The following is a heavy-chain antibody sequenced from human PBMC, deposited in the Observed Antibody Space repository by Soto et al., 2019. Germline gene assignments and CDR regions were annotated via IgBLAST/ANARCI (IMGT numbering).Heavy chain of an antibody. CDR3: AREALGYCSGGSFPEGWFDP. V-gene: IGHV1-18*01. J-gene: IGHJ5*02. CDR1: GYTFTSYG. CDR2: ISAYNGNT. D-gene: IGHD2-15*01. Sequence: QVQLVQSGAEVKKPGASVKVSCKASGYTFTSYGISWVRQAPGQGLEWMGWISAYNGNTNYAQKLQGRVTMTTDTSTSTAYMELRSLRSDDTAVYYCAREALGYCSGGSFPEGWFDPWGQGTLVTVSS.